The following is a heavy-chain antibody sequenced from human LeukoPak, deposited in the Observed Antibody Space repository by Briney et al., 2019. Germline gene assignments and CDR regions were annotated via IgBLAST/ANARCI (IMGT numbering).Heavy chain of an antibody. Sequence: ASVKVSCKASGYTFTGYYMHWVRQAPGQGLEWMGRINPNSGGTNYAQKFQGRVTMTRDTSISTAYMELSRLRSDDTAAYYCVRGYSYGFYFDYWGQGSLVTVSS. V-gene: IGHV1-2*06. D-gene: IGHD5-18*01. J-gene: IGHJ4*02. CDR2: INPNSGGT. CDR1: GYTFTGYY. CDR3: VRGYSYGFYFDY.